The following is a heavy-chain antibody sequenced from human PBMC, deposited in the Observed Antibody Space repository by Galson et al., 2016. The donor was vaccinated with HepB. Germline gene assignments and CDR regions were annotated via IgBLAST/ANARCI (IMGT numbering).Heavy chain of an antibody. Sequence: SVKVSCKASGYTFSGSYIHWVRQAPGQGLEWMGWINPNSGVTTYAQKFQGRVTMSRDTSISTVYMELSSLRSDDTALYYCARGEGRISAPTFWRYYYGLDVWGQGTTVTVSS. CDR3: ARGEGRISAPTFWRYYYGLDV. V-gene: IGHV1-2*02. CDR2: INPNSGVT. J-gene: IGHJ6*02. CDR1: GYTFSGSY. D-gene: IGHD1-20*01.